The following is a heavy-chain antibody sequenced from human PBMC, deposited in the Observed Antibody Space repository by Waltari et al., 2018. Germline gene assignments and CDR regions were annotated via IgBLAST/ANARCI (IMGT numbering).Heavy chain of an antibody. D-gene: IGHD3-10*01. J-gene: IGHJ4*02. Sequence: QVQLVESGGGVVQPGRSPRLSCAASGFTFSNYAMHWVRQAPGRGLEWVAVISYDGGNKYYEESVKGRFTISRDNSNNTLYLQMNSLRAEDTAAYYCAKGNYYGSGSYYNPDYWGQGTLVTVSS. CDR3: AKGNYYGSGSYYNPDY. CDR2: ISYDGGNK. V-gene: IGHV3-30*18. CDR1: GFTFSNYA.